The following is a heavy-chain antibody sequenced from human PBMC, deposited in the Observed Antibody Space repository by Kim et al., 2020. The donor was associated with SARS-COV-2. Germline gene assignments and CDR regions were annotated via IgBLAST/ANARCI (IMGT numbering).Heavy chain of an antibody. Sequence: GGSLRLSCAASGFTFSLYSMNWVRQAPGKGLEWVSSISSGRNYIYYADSVKGRFTISRDNAKNSLYLQMNSLRAEDTAVYYCARSSLLLLEADYWGQGTLLPVPS. CDR2: ISSGRNYI. D-gene: IGHD3-10*01. J-gene: IGHJ4*02. CDR1: GFTFSLYS. V-gene: IGHV3-21*01. CDR3: ARSSLLLLEADY.